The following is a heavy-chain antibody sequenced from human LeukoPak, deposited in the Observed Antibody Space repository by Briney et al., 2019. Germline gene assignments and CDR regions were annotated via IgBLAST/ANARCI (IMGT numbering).Heavy chain of an antibody. V-gene: IGHV1-69*13. Sequence: ASVKVSCKASGGTFSSYAISWVRQAPGQGLEWMGGIIPIFGTANYAQKFQGRVTITADESTSTAYMELSSLRSEDTAVYYCAREGYSGSYSDYWGQGTLVTVSS. CDR3: AREGYSGSYSDY. CDR1: GGTFSSYA. D-gene: IGHD1-26*01. J-gene: IGHJ4*02. CDR2: IIPIFGTA.